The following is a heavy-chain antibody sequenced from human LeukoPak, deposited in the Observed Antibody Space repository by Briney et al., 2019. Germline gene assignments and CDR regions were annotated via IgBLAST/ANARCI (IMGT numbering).Heavy chain of an antibody. J-gene: IGHJ6*03. CDR1: GYSFTSYW. V-gene: IGHV5-51*01. D-gene: IGHD2-2*01. CDR3: ARLCTSCYPDYYYYYMDV. CDR2: IYPGDSDT. Sequence: GESLKISCKGSGYSFTSYWIGWVRQMPGKGLEWLGIIYPGDSDTRYSPSFQGQVTISADKSISTAHLQWSSLKASDTAMYYCARLCTSCYPDYYYYYMDVWGKGTTVTVSS.